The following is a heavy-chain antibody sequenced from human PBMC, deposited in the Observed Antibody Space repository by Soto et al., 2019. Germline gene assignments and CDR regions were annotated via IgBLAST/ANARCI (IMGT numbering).Heavy chain of an antibody. J-gene: IGHJ4*02. CDR3: ARGYCIDY. CDR2: IKQSGSET. CDR1: GFTFSSYW. V-gene: IGHV3-7*03. D-gene: IGHD5-18*01. Sequence: PGGSLRLSCAASGFTFSSYWMTWVRQAPGKGLEWVANIKQSGSETYYVDSVKGRFTISRDDAKNSLYLQMNTLRAEDTAVYYCARGYCIDYWGQGTLVTVSS.